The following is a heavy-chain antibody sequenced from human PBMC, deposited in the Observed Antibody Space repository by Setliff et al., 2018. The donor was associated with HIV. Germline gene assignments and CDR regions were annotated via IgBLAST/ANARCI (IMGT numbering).Heavy chain of an antibody. J-gene: IGHJ4*02. CDR1: GLTFRRYW. Sequence: LRLSCEVSGLTFRRYWMHWVRQAPGKGLVWVSRINRDGSSISYADSVKGRFTISRDNAKNLLYLQMNSLRVEDTAVYYCARDFITGTLDFDYRGQGAQVTVSS. D-gene: IGHD1-7*01. CDR2: INRDGSSI. V-gene: IGHV3-74*01. CDR3: ARDFITGTLDFDY.